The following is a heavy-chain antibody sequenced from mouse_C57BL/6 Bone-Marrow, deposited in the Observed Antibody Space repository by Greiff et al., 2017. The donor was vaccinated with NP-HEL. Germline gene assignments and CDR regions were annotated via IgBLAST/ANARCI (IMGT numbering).Heavy chain of an antibody. V-gene: IGHV1-82*01. CDR1: GYAFSSSW. J-gene: IGHJ2*01. CDR3: ARGVYYYGSSYDC. D-gene: IGHD1-1*01. Sequence: VQLQESGPELVKPGASVKISCKASGYAFSSSWMNWVKQRPGKGLEWIGRIYPGDGDTNYNGKFKGKATLTADKSSSTAYMQLSSLTSEDSAVYFCARGVYYYGSSYDCWGQGTTLTVSS. CDR2: IYPGDGDT.